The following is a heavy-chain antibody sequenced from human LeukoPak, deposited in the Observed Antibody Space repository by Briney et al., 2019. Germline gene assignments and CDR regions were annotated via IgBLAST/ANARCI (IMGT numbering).Heavy chain of an antibody. J-gene: IGHJ6*03. CDR3: ARHFADFWSGYHGDYYYYMDV. CDR2: ISYDGSNK. CDR1: GFTFSSYA. D-gene: IGHD3-3*01. Sequence: GGSLRLSCAASGFTFSSYAMHWVRQAPGKGLEWVAVISYDGSNKYYADSVKGRFTISRDNSKNTLYLQMNSQRAEDTAVYYCARHFADFWSGYHGDYYYYMDVWGKGTTVTVSS. V-gene: IGHV3-30-3*01.